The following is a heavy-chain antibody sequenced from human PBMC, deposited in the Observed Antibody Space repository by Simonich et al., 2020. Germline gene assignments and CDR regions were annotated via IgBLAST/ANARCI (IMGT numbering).Heavy chain of an antibody. J-gene: IGHJ2*01. V-gene: IGHV1-2*02. CDR1: GYTFTGYY. Sequence: QVQLVQSGAEVKKPGASVKVSCKASGYTFTGYYMHWGPQAPEQGLELMGWLNPTSGGTNYAQKFQGRVTMTRDTSISTAYMELSRLRSDDTAVYYCARDSYSSWYFDLWGRGTLVTVSS. CDR2: LNPTSGGT. D-gene: IGHD6-13*01. CDR3: ARDSYSSWYFDL.